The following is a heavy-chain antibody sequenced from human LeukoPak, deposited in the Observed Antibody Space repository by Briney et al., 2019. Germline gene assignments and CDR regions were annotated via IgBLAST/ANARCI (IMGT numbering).Heavy chain of an antibody. D-gene: IGHD3-22*01. CDR3: ARDHARMIVAPNRGVLTYY. CDR1: GYTFTSYG. J-gene: IGHJ4*02. V-gene: IGHV1-18*01. Sequence: ASAKVSCKASGYTFTSYGISWVRQAPGQGLEWMGWISAYNGNTNYAQKLQGRVTMTTDTSTSTAYMELRSLRSDDTAVYYCARDHARMIVAPNRGVLTYYWGQGTLVTVSS. CDR2: ISAYNGNT.